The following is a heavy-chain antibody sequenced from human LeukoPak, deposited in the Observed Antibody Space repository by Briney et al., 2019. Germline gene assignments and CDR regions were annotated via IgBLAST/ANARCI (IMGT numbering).Heavy chain of an antibody. V-gene: IGHV3-23*01. CDR1: GFTFSSYG. J-gene: IGHJ4*02. D-gene: IGHD4/OR15-4a*01. CDR2: ISGSGGST. CDR3: AKDPSGVLTYFDY. Sequence: PGGSLRLFCAASGFTFSSYGMSWVRQAPGKGLEWVSAISGSGGSTYYADSVKGRFTISRDNSKNTLYLQMNSLRAEDTAVYYCAKDPSGVLTYFDYWGQGTLVTVSS.